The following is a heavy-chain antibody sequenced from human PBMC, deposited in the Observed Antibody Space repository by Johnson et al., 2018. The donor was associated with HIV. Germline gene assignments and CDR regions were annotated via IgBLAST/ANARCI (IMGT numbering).Heavy chain of an antibody. V-gene: IGHV3-30*04. Sequence: QVQLVESGGGVVQPGRSLRLSCAASGFTLSSYAMYLVRQAPGKGLEWVAVISYDGSNKYYADSVKGRFTISRDNSKNTLYLQMNSLRAEDTAMYYCARRMVVGYHAFDIWGQGTMVTVSS. D-gene: IGHD2-21*01. J-gene: IGHJ3*02. CDR3: ARRMVVGYHAFDI. CDR1: GFTLSSYA. CDR2: ISYDGSNK.